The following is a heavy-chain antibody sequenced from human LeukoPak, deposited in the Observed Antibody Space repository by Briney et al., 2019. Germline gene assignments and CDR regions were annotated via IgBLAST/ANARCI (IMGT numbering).Heavy chain of an antibody. V-gene: IGHV1-18*01. CDR1: GYTFTSYG. CDR3: ARGGITIFGVDQEYYFDY. Sequence: ASVKVSCKASGYTFTSYGISWVRQAPGQGLEWMGWISAYNGNTNYAQKLQGRVTMTTDTSTSTAYMELRSLRSDDTAVYYCARGGITIFGVDQEYYFDYWGQETLVTVSS. D-gene: IGHD3-3*01. J-gene: IGHJ4*02. CDR2: ISAYNGNT.